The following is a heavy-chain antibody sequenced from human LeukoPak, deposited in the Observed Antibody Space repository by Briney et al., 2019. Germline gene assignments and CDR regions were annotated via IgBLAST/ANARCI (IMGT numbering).Heavy chain of an antibody. V-gene: IGHV3-43*01. CDR2: ISWDGGST. D-gene: IGHD3-22*01. CDR1: GFTFDDYT. Sequence: GGSLRLSCAASGFTFDDYTMHWVRQAPGKGLEWVSLISWDGGSTYYADSVRGRFTISRDNAKNSLYLQMNSLRAEDTALYYCARDKHYYDSSNYVWGQGTLVTVSS. CDR3: ARDKHYYDSSNYV. J-gene: IGHJ4*02.